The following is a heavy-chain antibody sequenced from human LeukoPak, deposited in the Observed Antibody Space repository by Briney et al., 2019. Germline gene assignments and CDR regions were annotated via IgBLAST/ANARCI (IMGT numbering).Heavy chain of an antibody. Sequence: PGGSLRLSCAASGFTFSSYWMHWVRQAPGKGLVGVSRINSDGTSTTYADSVKGRFTISRDHAKNTLYLQMNSLRAEDTAVYYCARGGSSGYYYVRAFDYWGQGTLVTVSS. D-gene: IGHD3-22*01. J-gene: IGHJ4*02. CDR1: GFTFSSYW. V-gene: IGHV3-74*01. CDR2: INSDGTST. CDR3: ARGGSSGYYYVRAFDY.